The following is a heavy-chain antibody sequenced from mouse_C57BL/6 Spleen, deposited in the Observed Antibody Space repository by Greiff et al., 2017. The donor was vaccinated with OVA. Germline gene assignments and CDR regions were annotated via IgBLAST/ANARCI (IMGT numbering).Heavy chain of an antibody. CDR3: AREGENWDPFAY. D-gene: IGHD4-1*01. Sequence: VQLQQPGAELVKPGASVKLSCKASGYTFTSYWMHWVKQRPGQGLEWIGMIHPNSGSTNYNEKFKSKATLTVDKSSSTAYMQLSSLTSEDSAVYYCAREGENWDPFAYWGQGTLVTVSA. J-gene: IGHJ3*01. V-gene: IGHV1-64*01. CDR2: IHPNSGST. CDR1: GYTFTSYW.